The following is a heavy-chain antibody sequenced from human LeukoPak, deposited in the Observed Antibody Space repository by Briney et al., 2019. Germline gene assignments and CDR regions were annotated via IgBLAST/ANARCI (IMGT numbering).Heavy chain of an antibody. CDR2: IYYTGST. Sequence: SETLSLTCTVSGVSISGYYWSWIRQPPGKGLEWIGYIYYTGSTKYNPSLKSRVTISVDASKSQFSLRLSSLTAADTAVYYCARGALDTKTRFDSWGQGALVTVSS. D-gene: IGHD5-18*01. CDR3: ARGALDTKTRFDS. CDR1: GVSISGYY. J-gene: IGHJ4*02. V-gene: IGHV4-59*01.